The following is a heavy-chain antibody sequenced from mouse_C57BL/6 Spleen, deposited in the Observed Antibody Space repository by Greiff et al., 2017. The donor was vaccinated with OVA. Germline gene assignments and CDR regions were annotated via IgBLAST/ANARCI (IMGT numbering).Heavy chain of an antibody. D-gene: IGHD1-1*01. CDR2: IDPSDSET. Sequence: QVQLQQPGAELVRPGSSVKLSCKASGYTFTSYWMHWVKQRPIQGLEWIGNIDPSDSETHYNQKFKDKATLTVDRSSSTAYMQLSSLTSEDSAVYYCAREGYYGSSGSMDYWGQGTSVTVSS. V-gene: IGHV1-52*01. CDR3: AREGYYGSSGSMDY. CDR1: GYTFTSYW. J-gene: IGHJ4*01.